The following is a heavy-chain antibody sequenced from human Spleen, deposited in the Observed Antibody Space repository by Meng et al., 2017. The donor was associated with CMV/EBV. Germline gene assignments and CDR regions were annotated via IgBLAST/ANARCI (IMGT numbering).Heavy chain of an antibody. CDR3: ARVGKDRSGGDCSFDH. Sequence: GSLRLSCTVSGYSISSGYYWGWIRQPPGKGLEWIGSIYHSGSTYYNPSLKSRVTISVDTSKNQFSLKLSSVTAADTAVYYCARVGKDRSGGDCSFDHWGQGTLVTVSS. D-gene: IGHD2-21*01. CDR1: GYSISSGYY. V-gene: IGHV4-38-2*02. J-gene: IGHJ4*02. CDR2: IYHSGST.